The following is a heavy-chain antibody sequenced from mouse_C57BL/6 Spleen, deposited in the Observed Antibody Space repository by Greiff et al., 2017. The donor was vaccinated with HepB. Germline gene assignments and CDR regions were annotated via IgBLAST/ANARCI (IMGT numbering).Heavy chain of an antibody. Sequence: VQLQQSGPELVKPGASVKISCKASGYAFSSSWMNWVKQRPGKGLEWIGRIYPGDGDTNYNGKLKGKATLTADTTSSTAFMQLSSLTSEDSAVYFCAGFTTVDFDYWGQGTTLTVSS. J-gene: IGHJ2*01. V-gene: IGHV1-82*01. D-gene: IGHD1-1*01. CDR1: GYAFSSSW. CDR3: AGFTTVDFDY. CDR2: IYPGDGDT.